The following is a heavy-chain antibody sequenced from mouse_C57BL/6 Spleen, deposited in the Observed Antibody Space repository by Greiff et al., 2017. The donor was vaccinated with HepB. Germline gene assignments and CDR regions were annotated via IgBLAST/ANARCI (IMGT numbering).Heavy chain of an antibody. J-gene: IGHJ1*03. D-gene: IGHD1-1*01. CDR1: GFSLTSYG. CDR3: TRNLYYYGSRYGYFDV. Sequence: VKLLESGPGLVQPSQSLSITCPVSGFSLTSYGVHWVRQSPGKGLEWLGVIWSGGSTVYNAAFISRLSISKDNSKSQVFFNMNSLQADDTAIYYCTRNLYYYGSRYGYFDVWGTGTTVTVSS. V-gene: IGHV2-2*01. CDR2: IWSGGST.